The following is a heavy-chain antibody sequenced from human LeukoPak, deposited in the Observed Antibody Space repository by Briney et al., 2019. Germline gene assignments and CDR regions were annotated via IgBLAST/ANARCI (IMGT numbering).Heavy chain of an antibody. V-gene: IGHV3-33*01. Sequence: GGSLRLSCAASGFTFSSYGMHWVRQAPGKGLEWVAVIWYDGSNKYYADSVKGRFTISRDNSKNTLYLQMNSLRAVDTAVYYCARVMTTVTLWAAFDIWGQGTTVTVSS. CDR1: GFTFSSYG. CDR3: ARVMTTVTLWAAFDI. J-gene: IGHJ3*02. D-gene: IGHD4-17*01. CDR2: IWYDGSNK.